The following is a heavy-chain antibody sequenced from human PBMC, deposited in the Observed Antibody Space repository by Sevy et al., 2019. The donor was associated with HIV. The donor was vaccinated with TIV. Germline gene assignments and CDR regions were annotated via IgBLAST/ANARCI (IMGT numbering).Heavy chain of an antibody. D-gene: IGHD2-2*01. Sequence: GGSLRLSCAASGFTFSSYAMSWVRQAPGKGLEWVSAISGSGGSTYYANSVKGRFTISRDNSKNTLYLQMNSLRAEDTAVYYCAKRKSTSYYYYMDVWGKGTTVTVFS. CDR1: GFTFSSYA. J-gene: IGHJ6*03. CDR2: ISGSGGST. CDR3: AKRKSTSYYYYMDV. V-gene: IGHV3-23*01.